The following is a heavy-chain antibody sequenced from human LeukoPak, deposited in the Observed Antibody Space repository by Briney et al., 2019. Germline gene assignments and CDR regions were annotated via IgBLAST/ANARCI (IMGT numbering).Heavy chain of an antibody. D-gene: IGHD3-22*01. CDR1: GGSISSYY. Sequence: PSETLSLTCTVSGGSISSYYWSWIRQPAGKGLESIGHISTSGSTNYNPSLKSRVTMSVDTSKNQLSLKLSSVTAADTAVYCCARVRYSDSSVLTRKRSYYFDYWGQGTLVTVSS. CDR2: ISTSGST. J-gene: IGHJ4*02. V-gene: IGHV4-4*07. CDR3: ARVRYSDSSVLTRKRSYYFDY.